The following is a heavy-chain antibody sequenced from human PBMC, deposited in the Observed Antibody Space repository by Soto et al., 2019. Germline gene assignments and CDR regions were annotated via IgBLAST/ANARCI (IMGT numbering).Heavy chain of an antibody. CDR1: VYSFTSYW. D-gene: IGHD3-22*01. J-gene: IGHJ4*02. CDR3: ARRPYDSSGYLSPLDY. CDR2: IDPSDSYT. V-gene: IGHV5-10-1*01. Sequence: PGESLKISCKGSVYSFTSYWISWVRQMPGKGLEWMGRIDPSDSYTNYSPSFQGHVTLSADKSISTAYLQWSSLKASDTAMYYCARRPYDSSGYLSPLDYWGQATLVTVSS.